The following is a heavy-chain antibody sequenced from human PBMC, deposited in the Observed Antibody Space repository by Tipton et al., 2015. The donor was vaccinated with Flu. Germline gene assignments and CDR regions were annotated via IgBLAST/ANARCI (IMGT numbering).Heavy chain of an antibody. D-gene: IGHD6-19*01. V-gene: IGHV3-30*18. Sequence: QLVQSGGGVVQPGTSLRLSCAASGFTFSTYGIHWVRQAPGKGLEWVAVISYDGSIKYYADSVKGRFIISRDNSKNTLYLQMNSLGAEDTAVYYCAKVIPEIVAGLDYWGQGTLVTVSS. CDR3: AKVIPEIVAGLDY. CDR2: ISYDGSIK. CDR1: GFTFSTYG. J-gene: IGHJ4*02.